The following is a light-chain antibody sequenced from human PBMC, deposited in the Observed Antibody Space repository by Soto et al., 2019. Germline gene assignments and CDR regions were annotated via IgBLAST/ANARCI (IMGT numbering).Light chain of an antibody. J-gene: IGKJ1*01. Sequence: EIVLTQSPGTLSLSPGERATLSCRASQSVSSSYLAWYQQKPGQAPRLLIYGASSRATGIPDRFSGSGSGTDFTRTISRLEPEEYAVYYCQHYGSSHTCGQETKVEIK. V-gene: IGKV3-20*01. CDR3: QHYGSSHT. CDR1: QSVSSSY. CDR2: GAS.